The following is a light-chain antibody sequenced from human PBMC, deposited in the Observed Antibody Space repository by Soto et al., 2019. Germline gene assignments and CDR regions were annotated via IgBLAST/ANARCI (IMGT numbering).Light chain of an antibody. V-gene: IGKV4-1*01. CDR2: WAS. Sequence: DIVMTQSPDSLAVSLGERATINCRSSQSILLTSNSKNYLAWYQQKPGQPPKLLIYWASTRESGVPDRFSGSGSGTHFTLTSSSLQAEDVAVYYCHQYYSSPQTFGQGTRVDIK. CDR3: HQYYSSPQT. J-gene: IGKJ1*01. CDR1: QSILLTSNSKNY.